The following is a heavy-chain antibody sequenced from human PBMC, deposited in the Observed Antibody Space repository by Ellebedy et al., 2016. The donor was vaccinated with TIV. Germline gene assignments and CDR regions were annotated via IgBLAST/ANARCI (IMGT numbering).Heavy chain of an antibody. D-gene: IGHD6-19*01. Sequence: AASVKVSCKASGYTFTGYYMHWVRQAPGQGLEWMGWINPNSGGTNYAQKFQGWVTMTRDTSISTAYMELSRLRSDDTAVYYCARDAPHSSYPTWGQGTLVTVSS. CDR2: INPNSGGT. CDR3: ARDAPHSSYPT. CDR1: GYTFTGYY. V-gene: IGHV1-2*04. J-gene: IGHJ4*02.